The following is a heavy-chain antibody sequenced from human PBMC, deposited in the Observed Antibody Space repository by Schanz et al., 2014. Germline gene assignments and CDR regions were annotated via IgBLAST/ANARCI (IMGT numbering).Heavy chain of an antibody. D-gene: IGHD6-13*01. Sequence: VQLEQSGAEVKKPGSSVKVSCKASGGTFSSFGINWVRQAPGQGLEWMGRIIPIHGIANYAQKFQGRVTITRDTLASTAYMEVSSLRSEDTAVYYCARSGSSNWYFFDYWGQGTLVNVSS. CDR1: GGTFSSFG. J-gene: IGHJ4*02. V-gene: IGHV1-69*02. CDR3: ARSGSSNWYFFDY. CDR2: IIPIHGIA.